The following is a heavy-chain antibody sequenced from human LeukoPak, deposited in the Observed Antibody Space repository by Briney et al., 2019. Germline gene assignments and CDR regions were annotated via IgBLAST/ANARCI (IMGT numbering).Heavy chain of an antibody. CDR3: RSVTMSEDPLFDY. V-gene: IGHV4-4*02. J-gene: IGHJ4*02. CDR2: IFHSGST. Sequence: SGTLSLTCAVSGVSISNTYWWSWVRQPPGKGLEWIGEIFHSGSTNYNPSLKSRVTISVDKSKNQFSLRLSSVTAADTAVYYCRSVTMSEDPLFDYWGRGTLVTVSS. CDR1: GVSISNTYW. D-gene: IGHD3-22*01.